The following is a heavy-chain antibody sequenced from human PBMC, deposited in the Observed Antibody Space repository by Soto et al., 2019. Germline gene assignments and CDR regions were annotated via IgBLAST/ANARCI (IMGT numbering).Heavy chain of an antibody. CDR1: GFTFSSYA. Sequence: GSLRLSCAASGFTFSSYAMSWVRQAPGKGLEWVSAISGSGGSTYYADSVKGRFTISRDNSKNTLYLQMNSLRAEDTAVYYCAKALTIAVAGPSDYWGQGTLVTVSS. CDR2: ISGSGGST. D-gene: IGHD6-19*01. CDR3: AKALTIAVAGPSDY. J-gene: IGHJ4*02. V-gene: IGHV3-23*01.